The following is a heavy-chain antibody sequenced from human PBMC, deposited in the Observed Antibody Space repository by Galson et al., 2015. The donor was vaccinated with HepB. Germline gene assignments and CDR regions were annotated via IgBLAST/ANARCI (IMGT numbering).Heavy chain of an antibody. D-gene: IGHD3-22*01. CDR1: GFTFRDYY. Sequence: SLRLSCAASGFTFRDYYMSWMRRAPGKGLEWVSYISDTSYYSNYADSVKGRFTTSRDNARNSLNLQMNSLRAEDTAVYYCARSVGYYDTADAFDIWGQGTLVTVSS. J-gene: IGHJ3*02. V-gene: IGHV3-11*06. CDR3: ARSVGYYDTADAFDI. CDR2: ISDTSYYS.